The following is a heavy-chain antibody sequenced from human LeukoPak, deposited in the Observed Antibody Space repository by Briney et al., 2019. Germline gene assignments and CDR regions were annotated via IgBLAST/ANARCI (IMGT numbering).Heavy chain of an antibody. CDR3: ARDRSYGGNSGFGY. D-gene: IGHD4-23*01. V-gene: IGHV3-21*01. CDR1: GFTFSSYS. Sequence: GGSLRLSCAASGFTFSSYSMNWVRQAPGKGLEWVSSISSSSSYIYYADSVKGRFTISRDNAKNSLYLQMNSLRAEDTAVYYCARDRSYGGNSGFGYWGQGTLVTVSS. CDR2: ISSSSSYI. J-gene: IGHJ4*02.